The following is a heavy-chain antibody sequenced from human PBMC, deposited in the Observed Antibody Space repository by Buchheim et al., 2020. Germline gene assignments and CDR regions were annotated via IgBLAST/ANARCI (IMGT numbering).Heavy chain of an antibody. V-gene: IGHV3-48*01. D-gene: IGHD6-19*01. J-gene: IGHJ4*02. CDR1: GFTFSSYS. Sequence: EVQLVESGGGLVQPGGSLRLSCAASGFTFSSYSMNWVRQAPGKGLEWVSYISSSSTIYYADSVKGRFTISRDNAKNSLYLQMNSLRAEDTAVYYCAREGSGWPFGYWGQGTL. CDR2: ISSSSTI. CDR3: AREGSGWPFGY.